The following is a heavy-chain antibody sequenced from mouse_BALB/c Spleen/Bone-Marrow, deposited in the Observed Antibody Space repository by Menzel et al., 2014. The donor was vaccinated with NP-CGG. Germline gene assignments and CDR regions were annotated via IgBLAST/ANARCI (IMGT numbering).Heavy chain of an antibody. V-gene: IGHV14-3*02. CDR2: IDPANGNT. D-gene: IGHD1-1*01. CDR3: ASYYYCSSAYAY. Sequence: VQLQHSGAELVKPGASVKLSCTASGFNIKDTYMHWVKQRPEQGLEWIGRIDPANGNTKYDPKFQGKATITADTSSNTAYLQLSSLTSEDTAVYYCASYYYCSSAYAYSGQGTLVTVSA. J-gene: IGHJ3*01. CDR1: GFNIKDTY.